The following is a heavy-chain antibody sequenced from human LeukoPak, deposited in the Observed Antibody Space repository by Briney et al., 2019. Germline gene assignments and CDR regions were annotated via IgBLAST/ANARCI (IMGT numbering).Heavy chain of an antibody. V-gene: IGHV4-38-2*02. CDR3: ARAIVVVVAATPVSYWFDP. CDR1: GYSISSGYY. D-gene: IGHD2-15*01. CDR2: IYHSGST. J-gene: IGHJ5*02. Sequence: SETLSLTRTVSGYSISSGYYWGWIRQPPGKGLEWIGSIYHSGSTYYNPSLKSRVTISVDTSKNQFSLKLSSVTAADTAVYYCARAIVVVVAATPVSYWFDPWGQGTLVTVSS.